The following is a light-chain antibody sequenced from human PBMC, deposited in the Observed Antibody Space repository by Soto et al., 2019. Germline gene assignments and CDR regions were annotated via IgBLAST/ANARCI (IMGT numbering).Light chain of an antibody. CDR2: KAA. J-gene: IGKJ1*01. CDR3: QQYNYYSRT. CDR1: QSISTW. Sequence: DIQMTQSPSTLPASVGDRVTITCWANQSISTWLAWYQQKPGKAPKLLIYKAASLESGVPSRFSGSGSGTEFTLTISSLQPDDFATYYCQQYNYYSRTFGQGTKVDIK. V-gene: IGKV1-5*03.